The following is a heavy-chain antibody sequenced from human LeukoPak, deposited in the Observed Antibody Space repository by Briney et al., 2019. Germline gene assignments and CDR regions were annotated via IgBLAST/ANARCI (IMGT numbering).Heavy chain of an antibody. J-gene: IGHJ4*02. Sequence: GGSLRPSCAASGFTLSSYAMSWVRQGPGKGLEWVSAISVSGNTYHADSVKGRFTISRDSSKNTLYLQMNSLRAGDAAVYYCAKAPVTTCSGAYCYPFDYWSQGTLVTVSS. CDR2: ISVSGNT. D-gene: IGHD2-15*01. CDR3: AKAPVTTCSGAYCYPFDY. V-gene: IGHV3-23*01. CDR1: GFTLSSYA.